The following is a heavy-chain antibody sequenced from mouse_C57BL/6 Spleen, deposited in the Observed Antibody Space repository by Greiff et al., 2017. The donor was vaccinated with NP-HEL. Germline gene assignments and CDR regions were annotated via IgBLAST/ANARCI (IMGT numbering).Heavy chain of an antibody. CDR3: ARSGGYGSSYSLYFDV. CDR2: IDPNSGGT. Sequence: QVQLQQPGAELVKPGASVKLSCKASGYTFTSYWMHWVKQRPGRGLGWIGRIDPNSGGTKYNEKFKSKATLTVDKPSSTAYMQLSSLTSEDSAVYSCARSGGYGSSYSLYFDVWGTGTPVTVSS. CDR1: GYTFTSYW. D-gene: IGHD1-1*01. J-gene: IGHJ1*03. V-gene: IGHV1-72*01.